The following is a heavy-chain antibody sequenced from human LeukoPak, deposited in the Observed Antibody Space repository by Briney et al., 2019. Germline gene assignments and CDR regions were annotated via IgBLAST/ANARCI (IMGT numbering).Heavy chain of an antibody. V-gene: IGHV3-15*01. J-gene: IGHJ4*02. CDR3: TTADPLLWFGDAIAY. Sequence: GGSLRLSCADSGFTFSNAWMSWVRQAPGKGLEWVGRIKSKTDGGTTDYAAPVKGRFTISRDDSKNTLYLQMNSLKTEDTAVYYCTTADPLLWFGDAIAYWGQGTLVTVSS. CDR2: IKSKTDGGTT. CDR1: GFTFSNAW. D-gene: IGHD3-10*01.